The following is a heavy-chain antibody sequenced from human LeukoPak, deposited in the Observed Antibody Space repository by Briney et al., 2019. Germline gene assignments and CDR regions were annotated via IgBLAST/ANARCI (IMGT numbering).Heavy chain of an antibody. CDR3: ARGQRKHNWNYHNWFDP. CDR2: INHSGST. D-gene: IGHD1-7*01. Sequence: PSETLSFTCAVYGVSFSGKYWSWIRQPPGKGLEWIGEINHSGSTNYNPSLKSRVTISVDTSKNQFSLKLSSVTAADTAVYYCARGQRKHNWNYHNWFDPWGQGTLVTVSS. J-gene: IGHJ5*02. V-gene: IGHV4-34*01. CDR1: GVSFSGKY.